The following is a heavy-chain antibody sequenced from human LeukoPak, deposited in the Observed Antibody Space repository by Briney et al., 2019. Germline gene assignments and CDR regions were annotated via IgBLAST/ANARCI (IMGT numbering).Heavy chain of an antibody. V-gene: IGHV4-4*07. Sequence: SETLSLTCTVSGASISTYFWTWIRQPAGKGLEWIGRIYPNGAINYNPSLKSRVTMSVDTSKNQFSLKLVSVTAADTAVYYCAREYGDQGTRNFDYWGQGGLVTVSS. CDR3: AREYGDQGTRNFDY. D-gene: IGHD4-17*01. CDR2: IYPNGAI. J-gene: IGHJ4*02. CDR1: GASISTYF.